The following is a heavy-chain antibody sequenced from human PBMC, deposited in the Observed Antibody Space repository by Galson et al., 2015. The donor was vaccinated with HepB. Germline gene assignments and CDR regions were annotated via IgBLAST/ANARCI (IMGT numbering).Heavy chain of an antibody. Sequence: TLSLTCAVSGGSINYGSFSWSWIRRPPGKGLEWIWYIYQSGNTFYNPSLNSRVTISVDISKNQFSLKLHSVTAADTAVYYCARGVTHYYDSSGYYSSYYYYGMDVWGQGTTVIVSS. CDR2: IYQSGNT. D-gene: IGHD3-22*01. J-gene: IGHJ6*02. CDR3: ARGVTHYYDSSGYYSSYYYYGMDV. CDR1: GGSINYGSFS. V-gene: IGHV4-30-2*01.